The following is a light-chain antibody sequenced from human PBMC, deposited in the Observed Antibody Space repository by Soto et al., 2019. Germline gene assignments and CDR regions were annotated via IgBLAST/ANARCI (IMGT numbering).Light chain of an antibody. J-gene: IGKJ1*01. CDR2: GAS. CDR3: QQYGSSPWT. Sequence: EIVLTQSPGTLSLSPGERATLSCRASQSVSSSYLAWYQQKPGQAPRLLIYGASSRATGIPDRFSGSGSGTGFTLTISRLEPEDFAVYYCQQYGSSPWTFGPGTKVDIK. CDR1: QSVSSSY. V-gene: IGKV3-20*01.